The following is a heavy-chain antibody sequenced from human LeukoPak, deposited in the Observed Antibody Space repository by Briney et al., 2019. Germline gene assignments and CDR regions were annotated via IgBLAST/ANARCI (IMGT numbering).Heavy chain of an antibody. CDR1: GGSISTYH. V-gene: IGHV4-4*08. CDR2: VQSTGNR. D-gene: IGHD5-18*01. J-gene: IGHJ4*02. Sequence: SETLFLICSVSGGSISTYHWTWIRKPPGKELEWIGFVQSTGNRNYNPPLRSRFPMFVDTSKNQFALELTSVTTADTAVYFCARDKEHSYGRYFDFWGQGILVTVSS. CDR3: ARDKEHSYGRYFDF.